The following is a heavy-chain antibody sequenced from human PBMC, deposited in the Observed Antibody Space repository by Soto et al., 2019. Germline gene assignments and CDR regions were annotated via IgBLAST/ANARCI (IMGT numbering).Heavy chain of an antibody. J-gene: IGHJ4*02. CDR3: ARGVSGSSADY. CDR2: IKQDGGTQ. D-gene: IGHD2-15*01. CDR1: GFSFGYYG. Sequence: GGSLRLSCAASGFSFGYYGVSWVRQAPGKGLEWVANIKQDGGTQYYVDSVKGRFTISRDNAKNSLYLQMNNLAAGDTGVYYCARGVSGSSADYWRQGHLVS. V-gene: IGHV3-7*03.